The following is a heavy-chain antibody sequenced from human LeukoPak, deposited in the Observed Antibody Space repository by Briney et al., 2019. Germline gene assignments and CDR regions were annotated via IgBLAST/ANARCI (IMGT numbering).Heavy chain of an antibody. D-gene: IGHD2-2*02. CDR1: GYTFTSYD. V-gene: IGHV1-8*03. J-gene: IGHJ5*02. Sequence: ASVKVSCKASGYTFTSYDINWVRQATGQGLEWMGWMNPNSGNTGYAQKFQGRVTITRNTSISTAYMELSSLRSGDTAVYYCARVRTTYCSSTSCYRFDPWGQGTLVTVSS. CDR2: MNPNSGNT. CDR3: ARVRTTYCSSTSCYRFDP.